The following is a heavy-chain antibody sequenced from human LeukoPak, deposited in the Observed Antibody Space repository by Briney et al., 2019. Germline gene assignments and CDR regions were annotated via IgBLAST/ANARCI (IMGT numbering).Heavy chain of an antibody. CDR1: GFTFSSYT. V-gene: IGHV3-21*01. D-gene: IGHD4-17*01. CDR3: AKEEGTTVTTFDY. Sequence: GGSLRLSCAASGFTFSSYTMNWVRQAPGKGLEWVSSISSSSTCIYYADSVKGRFTISRDNAENSLFLQMSSLRAEDTAVYYCAKEEGTTVTTFDYWGQGTLVTVSS. CDR2: ISSSSTCI. J-gene: IGHJ4*02.